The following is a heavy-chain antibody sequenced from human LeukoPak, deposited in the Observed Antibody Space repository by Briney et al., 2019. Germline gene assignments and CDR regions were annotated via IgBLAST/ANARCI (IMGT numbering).Heavy chain of an antibody. J-gene: IGHJ4*02. V-gene: IGHV1-18*01. CDR2: ISAYNGDT. Sequence: ASVTVSCKASGYTFTSYGISWVRQAPGQGLEWMGWISAYNGDTNYAQKLQGRVTMTTDTSTSTAYMELRSLRSDDTAVYYCARLMVRGVIILDFDYWGQGTLVTVPS. D-gene: IGHD3-10*01. CDR1: GYTFTSYG. CDR3: ARLMVRGVIILDFDY.